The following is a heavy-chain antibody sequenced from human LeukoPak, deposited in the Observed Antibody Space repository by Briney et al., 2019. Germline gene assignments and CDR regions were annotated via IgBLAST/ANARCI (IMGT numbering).Heavy chain of an antibody. CDR2: ISSSSSYI. CDR3: ARVGITMVRGVKHMDV. V-gene: IGHV3-21*01. D-gene: IGHD3-10*01. Sequence: PGGSLRLSCAASGFTFSSYSMNWVRQAPGKGLEWVSSISSSSSYIYYADSVKGRFTISRDNAKNSLYLQMNSLRAEDTAVYYCARVGITMVRGVKHMDVWGKGTTVTVSS. CDR1: GFTFSSYS. J-gene: IGHJ6*03.